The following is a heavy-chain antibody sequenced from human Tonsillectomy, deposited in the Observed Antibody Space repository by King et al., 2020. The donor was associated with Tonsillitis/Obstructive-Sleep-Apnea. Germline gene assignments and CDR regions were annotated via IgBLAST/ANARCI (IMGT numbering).Heavy chain of an antibody. J-gene: IGHJ5*02. Sequence: QLQESGPGLVKPSETLSLTCTVSGGSISSYYWSWIRQPPGKGLEWIGYIYYTGSTNYNPSLKSRVTLSLDTSKNQFSLKLSSVTAADTAVYYCARQGYCSSATCFNYFDPWGQGTLVTVSS. V-gene: IGHV4-59*01. CDR2: IYYTGST. CDR3: ARQGYCSSATCFNYFDP. CDR1: GGSISSYY. D-gene: IGHD2-2*01.